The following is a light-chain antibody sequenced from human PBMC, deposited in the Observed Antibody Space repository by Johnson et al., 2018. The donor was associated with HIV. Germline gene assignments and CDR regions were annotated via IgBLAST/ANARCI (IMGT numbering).Light chain of an antibody. Sequence: QSVLTQPPSVSAAPGQKVTISCSGTSSNIGNNYVSWYQQFPGTAPKLVIYDNNRRPSGIPDRFSGSKSGTSATLGITGLQTGDEADYYGGTWDSSLRPGFFGPGTKVTVL. CDR3: GTWDSSLRPGF. V-gene: IGLV1-51*01. J-gene: IGLJ1*01. CDR2: DNN. CDR1: SSNIGNNY.